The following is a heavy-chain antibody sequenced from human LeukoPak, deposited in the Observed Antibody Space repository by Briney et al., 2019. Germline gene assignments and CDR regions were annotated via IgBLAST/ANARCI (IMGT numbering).Heavy chain of an antibody. J-gene: IGHJ1*01. CDR1: GDSISRSDSY. CDR3: ARRRYYDGSGYLE. CDR2: LYYSGRT. V-gene: IGHV4-39*01. D-gene: IGHD3-22*01. Sequence: SETLSLTCSVSGDSISRSDSYWDWIRQPPGKGLEWLGTLYYSGRTYYSPSLKSRVTMSVDTSNNQFSLNLRSVTAADTAVYYCARRRYYDGSGYLEWGQGTLLSVSS.